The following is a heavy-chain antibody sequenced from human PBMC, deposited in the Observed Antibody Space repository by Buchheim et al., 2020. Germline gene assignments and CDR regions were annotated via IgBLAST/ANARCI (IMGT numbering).Heavy chain of an antibody. CDR3: AKRVDTAMANYYYYGMDV. CDR2: ISYDGSNK. CDR1: GFTFSSYG. Sequence: QVQLVESGGGVVQPGRSLRLSCAASGFTFSSYGMHWVRQAPGKGLEWVAVISYDGSNKYYADSVKGRFTISRDNSKHTLYLQMNSLRAEDTAVYYCAKRVDTAMANYYYYGMDVWGQGTT. J-gene: IGHJ6*02. V-gene: IGHV3-30*18. D-gene: IGHD5-18*01.